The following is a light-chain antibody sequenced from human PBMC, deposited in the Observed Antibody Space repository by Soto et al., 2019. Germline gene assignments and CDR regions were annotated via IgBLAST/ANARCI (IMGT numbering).Light chain of an antibody. CDR3: QQRSNWPYLT. V-gene: IGKV3-11*01. Sequence: EIVLTQSPDTLSLSPGERAPLSCRASHSVSGYLGWYQQKPGQAPRLLIYDASNRAYGVPARFRGSGSGKNFTLTIASLEPEDLAVYYCQQRSNWPYLTFGGGTSV. J-gene: IGKJ4*01. CDR2: DAS. CDR1: HSVSGY.